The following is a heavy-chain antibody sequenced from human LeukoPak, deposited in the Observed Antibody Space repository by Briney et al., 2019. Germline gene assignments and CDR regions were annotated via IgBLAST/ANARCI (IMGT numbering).Heavy chain of an antibody. D-gene: IGHD6-13*01. J-gene: IGHJ3*02. CDR3: AKWGIFIAAAGTVLDAFDI. V-gene: IGHV3-23*01. CDR1: GFTFSSYA. Sequence: GGSLRLSCAASGFTFSSYAMSWVRQAPGEGLEWVSAISGSGGSTYYADSVKGRFTISRDNSKNTLYLQMNSLRAEDTAVYYCAKWGIFIAAAGTVLDAFDIWAKGQWSPSLQ. CDR2: ISGSGGST.